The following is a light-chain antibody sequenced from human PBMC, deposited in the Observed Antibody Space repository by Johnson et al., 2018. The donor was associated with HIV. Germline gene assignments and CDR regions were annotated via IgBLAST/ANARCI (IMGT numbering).Light chain of an antibody. J-gene: IGLJ1*01. Sequence: QSILTQPPSVSAAPGQKVTISCSGSSSNIGNNYVSWYQQLPVTAPKLLIYDNNKRPSGIPDRFSGSKSGPSATLGITGLPTGDEADYYCGPWDRRLSFYVVATGTKVTVL. V-gene: IGLV1-51*01. CDR2: DNN. CDR1: SSNIGNNY. CDR3: GPWDRRLSFYV.